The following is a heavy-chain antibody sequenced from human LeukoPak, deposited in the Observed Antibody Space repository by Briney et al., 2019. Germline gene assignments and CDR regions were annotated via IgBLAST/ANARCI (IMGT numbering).Heavy chain of an antibody. CDR1: GGSFSGYY. CDR3: ARERPPYYYGSGSYRAFDI. CDR2: INHSGNT. Sequence: PSETLSLTCAVYGGSFSGYYWSWIRQPPGKGLEWIGEINHSGNTNYNPSLKSRVTISVDTSKNQFSLKLSSVTAADTAVYYCARERPPYYYGSGSYRAFDIWGQGTMVTVSS. D-gene: IGHD3-10*01. J-gene: IGHJ3*02. V-gene: IGHV4-34*01.